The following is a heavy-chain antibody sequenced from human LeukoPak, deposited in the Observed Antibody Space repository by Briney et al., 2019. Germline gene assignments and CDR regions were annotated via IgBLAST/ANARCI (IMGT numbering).Heavy chain of an antibody. CDR2: ISSSSSYI. D-gene: IGHD5-18*01. CDR3: ARGGRGYSYGYLDY. V-gene: IGHV3-21*01. Sequence: SGGSLRLSCAASGFTFSSYSMNWVRQAPGKGLEWVPSISSSSSYIYYADSVKGRFTISRDNAKNSLYLQMNSLRAEDTAVYYCARGGRGYSYGYLDYWGQGTLVTVSS. J-gene: IGHJ4*02. CDR1: GFTFSSYS.